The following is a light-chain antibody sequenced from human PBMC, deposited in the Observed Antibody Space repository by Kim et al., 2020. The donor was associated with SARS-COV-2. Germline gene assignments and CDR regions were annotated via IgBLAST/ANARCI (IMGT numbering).Light chain of an antibody. J-gene: IGLJ3*02. Sequence: GGPLTISCNRSSGSFASSYVQWFQQRPGSVPTTVIFEDYQRPSGVPDRFSGSVDSSSNSASLTISGLKTEDEGNYYCQSYDDTNVVFGGGTQLTVL. CDR1: SGSFASSY. V-gene: IGLV6-57*03. CDR2: EDY. CDR3: QSYDDTNVV.